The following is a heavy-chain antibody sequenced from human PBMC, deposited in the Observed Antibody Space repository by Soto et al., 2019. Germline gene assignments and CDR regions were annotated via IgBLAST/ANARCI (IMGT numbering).Heavy chain of an antibody. CDR1: GGTFSSYA. Sequence: QVQLVQSGAEVKKPGSSVKVSCKASGGTFSSYAISWVRQAPGQGLEWMGGIIPIFGTANYAQKFQGRVTITADESTSTAYMGLSSLRSEDTAVYYCARGTQLGYCSGGSCYAVDYWGQGTLVTVSS. J-gene: IGHJ4*02. CDR3: ARGTQLGYCSGGSCYAVDY. CDR2: IIPIFGTA. V-gene: IGHV1-69*12. D-gene: IGHD2-15*01.